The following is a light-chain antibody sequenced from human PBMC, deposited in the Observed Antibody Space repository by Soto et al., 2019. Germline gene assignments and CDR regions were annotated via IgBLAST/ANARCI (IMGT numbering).Light chain of an antibody. CDR2: WAS. V-gene: IGKV4-1*01. CDR1: QSVLYVSNNRNY. J-gene: IGKJ5*01. Sequence: DIVMTQSPDSLAVSLGERATINCKSSQSVLYVSNNRNYLAWYQKKPGQPPKLLISWASTRESGVPDRFSGSGSGTDFTLTISSLEPEDSAVYYCQQRNVWPPVTFGQGTRLEIK. CDR3: QQRNVWPPVT.